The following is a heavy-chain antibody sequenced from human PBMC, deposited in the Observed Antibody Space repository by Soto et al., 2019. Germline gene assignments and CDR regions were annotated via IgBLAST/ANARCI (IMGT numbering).Heavy chain of an antibody. CDR3: AKDMEGVAAAGTGYGVYYYGMDV. CDR1: GFTFSSYA. V-gene: IGHV3-43D*04. CDR2: ISWDGGST. Sequence: VQLVESGGGVVQPGRSLRLSCAASGFTFSSYAMHWVRQAPGKGLEWVSLISWDGGSTYYADSVKGRFTISRDNSKNSLYLQMNSLRAEDTALYYCAKDMEGVAAAGTGYGVYYYGMDVWGQGTTVTVSS. J-gene: IGHJ6*02. D-gene: IGHD6-13*01.